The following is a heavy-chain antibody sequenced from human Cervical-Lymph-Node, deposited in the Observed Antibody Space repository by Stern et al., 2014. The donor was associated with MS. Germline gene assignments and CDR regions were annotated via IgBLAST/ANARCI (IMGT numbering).Heavy chain of an antibody. J-gene: IGHJ6*02. CDR2: VNPSGGGN. CDR1: GYTFTGYY. V-gene: IGHV1-46*03. CDR3: ARDQKGQLGYHYFYGMDV. D-gene: IGHD3-16*02. Sequence: QVQLVQSGAEVKKPGAAVKVSCKASGYTFTGYYIHWVRQTPGQGPEWMGIVNPSGGGNRYPQGFQGRIIMTRDTSTSTVYMELSSLRSEDTAVYYCARDQKGQLGYHYFYGMDVWGLGTAVIVSS.